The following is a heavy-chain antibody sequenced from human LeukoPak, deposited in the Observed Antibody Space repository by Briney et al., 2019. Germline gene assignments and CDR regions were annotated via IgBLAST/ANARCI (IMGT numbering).Heavy chain of an antibody. D-gene: IGHD3/OR15-3a*01. Sequence: GGSLRLSCAASGFTFSSYGMHWVRQAPGKGLEWVAVISYDGSNKYYADSVKGRFTISRDNSKNTLYLQMNSLRAEDTAVYYCAKDGRAKGYYYGMDVWGQGTTVTVSS. J-gene: IGHJ6*02. CDR3: AKDGRAKGYYYGMDV. V-gene: IGHV3-30*18. CDR2: ISYDGSNK. CDR1: GFTFSSYG.